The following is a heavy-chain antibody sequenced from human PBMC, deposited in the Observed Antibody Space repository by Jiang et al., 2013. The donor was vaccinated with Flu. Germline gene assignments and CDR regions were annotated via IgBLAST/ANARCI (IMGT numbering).Heavy chain of an antibody. CDR2: IQYNGRNK. V-gene: IGHV3-30*02. CDR1: GFTFSDHG. CDR3: ARRTKQFGSHFDS. D-gene: IGHD6-6*01. Sequence: VQLVESGGGVVQPGTSLTLSCVASGFTFSDHGMHWVRQAPGKGLEWVAFIQYNGRNKLYVDSVKGRFTISRDNSNSTLNLQMNSLRPEDTAVYYCARRTKQFGSHFDSVGPGNPGPPSP. J-gene: IGHJ4*02.